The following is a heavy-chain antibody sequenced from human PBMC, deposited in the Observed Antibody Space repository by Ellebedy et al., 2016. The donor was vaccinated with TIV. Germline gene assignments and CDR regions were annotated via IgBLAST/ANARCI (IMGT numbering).Heavy chain of an antibody. Sequence: SETLSLTCTVSRGSFSGYYWSWIRQPPGKGLEWIGYIFSGGSTNYNPSLQSRATISLDTSKNQFSLTLSAVSAADTAVYYCAREYSYVGPTDYWGQGILVTVSS. CDR1: RGSFSGYY. D-gene: IGHD5-18*01. V-gene: IGHV4-59*01. CDR2: IFSGGST. CDR3: AREYSYVGPTDY. J-gene: IGHJ4*02.